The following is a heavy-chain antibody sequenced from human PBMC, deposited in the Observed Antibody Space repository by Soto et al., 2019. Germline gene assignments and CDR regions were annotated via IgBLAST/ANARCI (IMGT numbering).Heavy chain of an antibody. CDR1: GGSITNYY. V-gene: IGHV4-59*01. CDR3: ARRGRGSWPNFDY. D-gene: IGHD6-13*01. J-gene: IGHJ4*02. Sequence: PSETLSLTCTVSGGSITNYYWNWIRQTPGKGLEWIADFFYSGITTSNPSLRSRVTISVDTSKNQFSLRLTSVTAADTAVYYCARRGRGSWPNFDYWGQGIWVTVSS. CDR2: FFYSGIT.